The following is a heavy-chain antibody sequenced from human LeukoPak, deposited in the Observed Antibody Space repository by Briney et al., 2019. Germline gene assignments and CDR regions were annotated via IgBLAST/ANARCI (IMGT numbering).Heavy chain of an antibody. D-gene: IGHD1-26*01. CDR1: GGSISSGSYY. CDR2: IYYSGST. V-gene: IGHV4-61*01. CDR3: ARADKVGATLFDY. J-gene: IGHJ4*02. Sequence: SSETLSLTCTVSGGSISSGSYYWSWIRQPPGKGLEWIGYIYYSGSTNYNPSLKSRVTISVDTSKNQFSLKLSSVTAADTAVYYCARADKVGATLFDYWGQGTLVTVSS.